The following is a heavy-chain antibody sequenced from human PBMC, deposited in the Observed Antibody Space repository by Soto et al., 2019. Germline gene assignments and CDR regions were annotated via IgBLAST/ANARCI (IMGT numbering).Heavy chain of an antibody. Sequence: QVQLVQSGAEMKQPGASVKLSCQASGYTFIHCFMHWVRQAPGQGLEWMGGINPSSGTTTYAQKLQCRVNLHGDISTSTVSMEMSSQGSVDTSMYDCARALGEATSCCDYWGQGGLGAV. CDR2: INPSSGTT. CDR1: GYTFIHCF. D-gene: IGHD1-26*01. V-gene: IGHV1-46*01. J-gene: IGHJ4*02. CDR3: ARALGEATSCCDY.